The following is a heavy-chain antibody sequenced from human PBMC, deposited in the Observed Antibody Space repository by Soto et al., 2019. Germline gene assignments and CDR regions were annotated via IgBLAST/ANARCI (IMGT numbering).Heavy chain of an antibody. V-gene: IGHV3-30-3*01. J-gene: IGHJ3*02. CDR2: IYYDGSNK. Sequence: GGSLRLSCAASGFTFSSHAMGWLRQAPGTGPEWVAFIYYDGSNKYYADSVKGRFTISRDNSKNTLYLQMNSLRAEDTAVYYCARDIYPPPLVVITTDDAFDIWGQGTMVTVSS. CDR3: ARDIYPPPLVVITTDDAFDI. CDR1: GFTFSSHA. D-gene: IGHD3-22*01.